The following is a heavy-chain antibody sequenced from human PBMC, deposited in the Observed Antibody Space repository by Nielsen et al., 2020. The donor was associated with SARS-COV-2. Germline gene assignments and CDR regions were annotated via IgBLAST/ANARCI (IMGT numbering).Heavy chain of an antibody. Sequence: SLKISCAASGFTFDDYAMHWVRQAPGKGLEWVSGISWNSGSIGYADSVKGQFTISRDNAKNSLYLQMNSLRAEDTALYYCAKLINEIAVADDYYGMDVWGQGTTVTVSS. CDR3: AKLINEIAVADDYYGMDV. V-gene: IGHV3-9*01. D-gene: IGHD6-19*01. CDR1: GFTFDDYA. J-gene: IGHJ6*02. CDR2: ISWNSGSI.